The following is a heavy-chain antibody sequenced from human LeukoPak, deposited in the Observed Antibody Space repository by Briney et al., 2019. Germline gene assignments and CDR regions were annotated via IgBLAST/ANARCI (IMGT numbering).Heavy chain of an antibody. V-gene: IGHV3-23*01. D-gene: IGHD3-9*01. Sequence: GGSLRLSCAASAFTFSTYAMTWVRQAPGKGLEWVSGILGSGGSTYYADSVKGRFTISRDNSKNTLYLQMNSLRAEDTAIYYCAKDLKPGDGIWLTDRWGQGTLVTVSS. CDR3: AKDLKPGDGIWLTDR. CDR2: ILGSGGST. CDR1: AFTFSTYA. J-gene: IGHJ5*02.